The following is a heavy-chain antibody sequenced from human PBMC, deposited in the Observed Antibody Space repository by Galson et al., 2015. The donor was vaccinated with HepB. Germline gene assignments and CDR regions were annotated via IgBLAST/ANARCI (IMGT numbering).Heavy chain of an antibody. Sequence: SVKVSCKASGYTFTSYYMHWVRQAPGQGLEWMGIINPSGGSTSYAQKLQGRVTMTRDTSTSTVYMELSSLRSEDTAVYYCAREGSPADAFDIWGQGTMVTVSS. V-gene: IGHV1-46*04. J-gene: IGHJ3*02. CDR1: GYTFTSYY. CDR2: INPSGGST. D-gene: IGHD3-10*01. CDR3: AREGSPADAFDI.